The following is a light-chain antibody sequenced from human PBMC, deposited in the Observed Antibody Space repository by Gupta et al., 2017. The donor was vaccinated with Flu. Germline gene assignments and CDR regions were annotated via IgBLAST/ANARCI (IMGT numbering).Light chain of an antibody. CDR2: EVS. J-gene: IGLJ3*02. Sequence: VTISTTGTSSYVGGYNYVSWYQQYPGKAPNLMIYEVSKRPAVVPDRFSGSKSGNTASLTVSGLPPEDAADYHCSSFAGNNNLVFGGGTKLTVL. V-gene: IGLV2-8*01. CDR1: SSYVGGYNY. CDR3: SSFAGNNNLV.